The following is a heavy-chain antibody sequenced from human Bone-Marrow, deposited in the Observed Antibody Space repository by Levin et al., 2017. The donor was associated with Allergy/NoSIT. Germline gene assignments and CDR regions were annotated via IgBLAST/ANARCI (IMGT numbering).Heavy chain of an antibody. Sequence: SETLSLTCTVSGDSVRSSKYAWTWIRQAPGTGLEWIGNIDFTGSTYYKPSLKSRVTVSLDTSKNQFSLKLQSVTAADTAVYYCARERGDDILTGFTHWGQGTLVTVSS. V-gene: IGHV4-30-4*01. CDR3: ARERGDDILTGFTH. CDR2: IDFTGST. CDR1: GDSVRSSKYA. D-gene: IGHD3-9*01. J-gene: IGHJ4*02.